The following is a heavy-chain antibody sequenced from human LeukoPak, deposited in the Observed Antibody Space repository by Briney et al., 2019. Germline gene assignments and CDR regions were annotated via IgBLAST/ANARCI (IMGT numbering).Heavy chain of an antibody. D-gene: IGHD3-22*01. J-gene: IGHJ4*02. V-gene: IGHV3-30*02. CDR1: GFTFSNYG. CDR3: AKDREPIVVVLTTAIDY. CDR2: IRYDGSNK. Sequence: PGGPLRLSCAASGFTFSNYGMHWVRQAPGKGLEWVAFIRYDGSNKKYADSAKGRFTISRDNSKNTLYLQMNSLRAEDTAVYYCAKDREPIVVVLTTAIDYWGQGTLVTVSS.